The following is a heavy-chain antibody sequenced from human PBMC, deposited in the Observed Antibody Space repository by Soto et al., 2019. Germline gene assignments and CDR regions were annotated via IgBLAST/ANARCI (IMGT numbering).Heavy chain of an antibody. Sequence: GGALRLSCAASGFAFSSFSISWVRQAPGKGLEWVSAISGSGGSTYYADSVKGGFTISRDNSKNTLYLQMNSLRAEDTAVYYCAKEAHYYGMDVWGQGTTVTVSS. CDR1: GFAFSSFS. CDR2: ISGSGGST. V-gene: IGHV3-23*01. J-gene: IGHJ6*02. CDR3: AKEAHYYGMDV.